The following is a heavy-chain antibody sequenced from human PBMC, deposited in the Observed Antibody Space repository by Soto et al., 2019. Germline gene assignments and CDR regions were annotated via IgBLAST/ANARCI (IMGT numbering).Heavy chain of an antibody. J-gene: IGHJ5*02. V-gene: IGHV3-30*18. CDR1: GFTFSSYG. Sequence: GGSLRLSCEASGFTFSSYGMHWVRQAPGKGLEWVAVMSYDGSNKYYADSVKGRFTISRDNSKNTLYLQMNSLRAEDTAVYYCAKDPPGVAGTGGWFDPWGQGTLVTVSS. D-gene: IGHD6-19*01. CDR2: MSYDGSNK. CDR3: AKDPPGVAGTGGWFDP.